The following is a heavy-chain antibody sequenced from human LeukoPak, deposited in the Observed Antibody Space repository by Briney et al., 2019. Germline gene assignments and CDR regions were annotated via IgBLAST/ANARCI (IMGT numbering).Heavy chain of an antibody. J-gene: IGHJ4*02. CDR2: ISGRSSHT. V-gene: IGHV3-21*06. D-gene: IGHD3-16*01. CDR1: GFTFSDYD. CDR3: GRAFPPLRTSSAGDL. Sequence: GSLRLSCLASGFTFSDYDMNWIRQAPGKGLEWISAISGRSSHTYYGDSVKGRFSISRDNAKNLLYLQMNGLGAEDTAVYYCGRAFPPLRTSSAGDLWGQGTLVTVSS.